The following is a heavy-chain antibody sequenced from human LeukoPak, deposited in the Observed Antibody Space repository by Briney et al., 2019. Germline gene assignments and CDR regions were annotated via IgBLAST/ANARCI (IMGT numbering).Heavy chain of an antibody. Sequence: GESLKISCKGSGYSFISFWIGWVRQMPGKGLEWMAIIYPGDSDTRYSPSFQGQVTISADKSITTAYLQWSSLKASDTAIYYCAKAWATGGGYYSDHWGQGTLVTVSS. V-gene: IGHV5-51*01. D-gene: IGHD6-25*01. CDR1: GYSFISFW. CDR2: IYPGDSDT. J-gene: IGHJ4*02. CDR3: AKAWATGGGYYSDH.